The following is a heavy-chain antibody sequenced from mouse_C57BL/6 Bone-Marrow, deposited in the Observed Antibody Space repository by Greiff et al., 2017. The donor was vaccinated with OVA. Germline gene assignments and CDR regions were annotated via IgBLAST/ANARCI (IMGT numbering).Heavy chain of an antibody. Sequence: EVMLVESEGGLVQPGSSMKLSCTASGFTFSDYYMAWVRQVPEKGLEWVANINYDGSSTYYLDSLKSRFIISRDNAKNILYLQMSSLKSEDTATYYCARDDGPAWFAYWGQGTLVTVSA. J-gene: IGHJ3*01. CDR1: GFTFSDYY. V-gene: IGHV5-16*01. CDR3: ARDDGPAWFAY. D-gene: IGHD2-3*01. CDR2: INYDGSST.